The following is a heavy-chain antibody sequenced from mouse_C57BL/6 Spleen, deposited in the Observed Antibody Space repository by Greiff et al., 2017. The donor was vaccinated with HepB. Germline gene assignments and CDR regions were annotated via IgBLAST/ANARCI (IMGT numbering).Heavy chain of an antibody. CDR2: IDPSDSDT. CDR1: GYTFTSYW. D-gene: IGHD1-1*01. V-gene: IGHV1-52*01. CDR3: ARCNGYGSSYAMDY. J-gene: IGHJ4*01. Sequence: VQLQQPGAELVRPGSSVKLSCKASGYTFTSYWMHWVKQRPIQGLEWIGNIDPSDSDTHYNQKFKDKATVTVDKSSSTAYMQLSSLTSEDSAVYDGARCNGYGSSYAMDYWGQGTSVTVSS.